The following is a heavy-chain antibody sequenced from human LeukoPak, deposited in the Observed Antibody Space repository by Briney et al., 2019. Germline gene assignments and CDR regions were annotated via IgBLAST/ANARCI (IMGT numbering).Heavy chain of an antibody. J-gene: IGHJ4*02. Sequence: ASVKVSCKASGYTFTSYDINWMRQATGQGLEWMGWMDPNSGNTGYAQKFQGRVTITRNTSISTAYMELSSLRSEDTAVYYCARGFITIFGVGTDYWGQGTLVTVSS. D-gene: IGHD3-3*01. CDR3: ARGFITIFGVGTDY. CDR1: GYTFTSYD. CDR2: MDPNSGNT. V-gene: IGHV1-8*03.